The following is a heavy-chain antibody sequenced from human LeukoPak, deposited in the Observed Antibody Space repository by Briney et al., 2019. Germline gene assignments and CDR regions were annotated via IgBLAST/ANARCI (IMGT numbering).Heavy chain of an antibody. D-gene: IGHD1-26*01. CDR3: ARVEGATTRYFDY. CDR2: ISSSSSYI. Sequence: PGGSLRLSCAASGFTFSSYEMNWVRQAPGKGLEWVSYISSSSSYIYYADSVKGRFTISRDNAKNSLYLQMNSLRAEDTAVYYCARVEGATTRYFDYWGQGTLVTVSS. J-gene: IGHJ4*02. CDR1: GFTFSSYE. V-gene: IGHV3-21*05.